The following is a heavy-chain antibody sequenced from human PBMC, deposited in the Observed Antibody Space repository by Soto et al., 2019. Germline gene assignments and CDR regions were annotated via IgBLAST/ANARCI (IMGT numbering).Heavy chain of an antibody. J-gene: IGHJ4*02. Sequence: ASVKVSCKASGYTFTAYYMQWVRQAPGQGLEWMGWINPNGGGTKYAQKFQGRVTMTRDTSINTAYMELTRLTSDDTAVYYCARAVHTMIQGVRFRVDQWGQGTLVTVSS. CDR2: INPNGGGT. CDR1: GYTFTAYY. V-gene: IGHV1-2*02. CDR3: ARAVHTMIQGVRFRVDQ. D-gene: IGHD3-10*01.